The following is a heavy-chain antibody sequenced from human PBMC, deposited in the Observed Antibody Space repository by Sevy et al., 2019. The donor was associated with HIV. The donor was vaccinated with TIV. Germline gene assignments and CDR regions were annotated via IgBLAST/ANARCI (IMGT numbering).Heavy chain of an antibody. CDR2: ILYDGSNE. CDR3: AKGLHYGSGSYYGGTDY. Sequence: GGSLRLSCAASGFTFNGYGMHWVRQAPGKGLEWVAVILYDGSNEYYADSVKGRFTISRDNSKNTVYLQMNRLRTEDTAVYYCAKGLHYGSGSYYGGTDYWGQGPLVTVSS. V-gene: IGHV3-30*18. J-gene: IGHJ4*02. CDR1: GFTFNGYG. D-gene: IGHD3-10*01.